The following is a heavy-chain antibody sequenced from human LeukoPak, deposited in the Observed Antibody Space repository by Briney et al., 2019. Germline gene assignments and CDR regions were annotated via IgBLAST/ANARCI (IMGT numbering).Heavy chain of an antibody. V-gene: IGHV3-7*03. Sequence: GGSLRLSCAASGFTFSSYWMSWVRQAPGKGLEWVATIRQDGSQKYYVDSVKGRFTISRDNAKNSLYLQMNSLRAEDTAVYYCARTYGDYVYILDYWGQGTLVTVSS. CDR2: IRQDGSQK. CDR1: GFTFSSYW. CDR3: ARTYGDYVYILDY. D-gene: IGHD4-17*01. J-gene: IGHJ4*02.